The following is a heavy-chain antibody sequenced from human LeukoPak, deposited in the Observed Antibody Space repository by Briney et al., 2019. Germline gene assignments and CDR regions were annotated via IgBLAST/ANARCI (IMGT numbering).Heavy chain of an antibody. D-gene: IGHD2-15*01. CDR2: ISSDESNK. CDR1: GFTFSNYV. V-gene: IGHV3-30*18. CDR3: AKDFLPYCSGGTCYEDYFDY. Sequence: GGSLRLSGAASGFTFSNYVMHWVRQAPGKGLEWVAVISSDESNKYFADSVKGRFTVSRDNSKNTLYLQMNSLRTEDTAVYYCAKDFLPYCSGGTCYEDYFDYWGQGTLVTVSS. J-gene: IGHJ4*02.